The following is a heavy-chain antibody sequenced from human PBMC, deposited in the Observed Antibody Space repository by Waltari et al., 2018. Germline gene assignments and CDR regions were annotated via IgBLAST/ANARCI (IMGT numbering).Heavy chain of an antibody. V-gene: IGHV4-59*01. CDR3: ARDFWSNPTHAYYYGMDV. D-gene: IGHD3-3*01. J-gene: IGHJ6*02. CDR2: IYYSGST. Sequence: QVQLQESGPGLVKPSETLSLTCTVSGGSISSYYWSWIRQPPGKGLEWIGYIYYSGSTNYNPSLKSRVTISVDTSKNQFSLKLSSVTAADTAVYYCARDFWSNPTHAYYYGMDVWGQGTTVTVSS. CDR1: GGSISSYY.